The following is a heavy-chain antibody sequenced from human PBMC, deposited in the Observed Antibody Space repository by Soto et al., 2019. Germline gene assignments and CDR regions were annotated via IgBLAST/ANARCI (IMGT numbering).Heavy chain of an antibody. D-gene: IGHD3-9*01. Sequence: QVHLQESGPGLVKPSETLSLTCTVSGAYITSTYWSWIRQSPGKGLEWSGYTFYRGTTNYNPSLKNRVTISVDTSKNQWCLNMTSVTAAVTAVYYWAKTPFSLTLGTVLHYFDSWGEGTLVTVSA. CDR3: AKTPFSLTLGTVLHYFDS. CDR2: TFYRGTT. J-gene: IGHJ4*02. CDR1: GAYITSTY. V-gene: IGHV4-59*01.